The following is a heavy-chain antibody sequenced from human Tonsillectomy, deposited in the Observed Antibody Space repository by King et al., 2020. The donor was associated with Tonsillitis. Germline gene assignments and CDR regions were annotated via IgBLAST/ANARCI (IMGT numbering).Heavy chain of an antibody. D-gene: IGHD3-3*01. CDR2: VSHSGST. J-gene: IGHJ4*01. CDR1: GGSFNDYY. V-gene: IGHV4-34*01. CDR3: ARGKYDVWSGYPDYFDC. Sequence: VQLQQWGAGLLKPSETLSLTCAVYGGSFNDYYWTWIRQPPGKGLEWIGEVSHSGSTNYNPSLKSRVTISIDTSKNQFSLKLGSVTAADTAVYYCARGKYDVWSGYPDYFDCWGRGTLVTVSS.